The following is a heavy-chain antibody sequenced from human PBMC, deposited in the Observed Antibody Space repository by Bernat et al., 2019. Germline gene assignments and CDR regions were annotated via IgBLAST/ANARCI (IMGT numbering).Heavy chain of an antibody. D-gene: IGHD2-15*01. CDR1: GFTFSSYG. Sequence: QVQLVESGGGVVQPGRSLRLSCAASGFTFSSYGMHWVRQAPGKGLEWVAVIWYDGSNKYYADSVKGRFTISRDNSKNTLYLQMNSLRAEDTAVYYCARVHSPYCSGGSCYAQAFDYWGQGTRVTVSS. J-gene: IGHJ4*02. CDR2: IWYDGSNK. CDR3: ARVHSPYCSGGSCYAQAFDY. V-gene: IGHV3-33*01.